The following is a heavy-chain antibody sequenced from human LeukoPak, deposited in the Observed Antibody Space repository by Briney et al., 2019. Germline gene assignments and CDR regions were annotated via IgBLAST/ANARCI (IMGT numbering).Heavy chain of an antibody. Sequence: GGSLRLSCAASGFTFSRYGMHWVRQAPGKGLEWVAVISYDGSNKYYADSVKGRFTISRDNSKNTLYLQMNSLRAEDTAVYYCARGIITMVRGVIGAPDYWGQGTLVTVSS. D-gene: IGHD3-10*01. J-gene: IGHJ4*02. CDR3: ARGIITMVRGVIGAPDY. CDR2: ISYDGSNK. CDR1: GFTFSRYG. V-gene: IGHV3-30*19.